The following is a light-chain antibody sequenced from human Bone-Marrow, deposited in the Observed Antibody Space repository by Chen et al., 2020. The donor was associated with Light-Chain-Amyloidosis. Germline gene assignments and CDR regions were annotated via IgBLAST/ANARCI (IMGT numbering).Light chain of an antibody. Sequence: SYELTQPPSVSVSPGQTARITCSGDDLPTKYAYWYQQKPGQAPVLVIHRDTERPSGISERCSGSNTGTTATLTISGVQAEDEAEYHCQSADSSGTYEVILGGGTRRTVL. CDR1: DLPTKY. CDR2: RDT. V-gene: IGLV3-25*03. CDR3: QSADSSGTYEVI. J-gene: IGLJ2*01.